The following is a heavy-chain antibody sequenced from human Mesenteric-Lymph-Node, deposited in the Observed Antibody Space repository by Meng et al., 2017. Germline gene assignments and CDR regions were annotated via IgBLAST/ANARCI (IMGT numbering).Heavy chain of an antibody. CDR2: IPHRGSS. Sequence: QVQLRQSRPPQVKPPETLSLTCAVSGDPITTHNWWAWVRQPPGKGLEWIGEIPHRGSSAYNPYLKSRVSMSIDKSKNQFSLKRTSVAAADTAVYHRLRGSGGSVWGQGTLVTVSS. D-gene: IGHD3-10*01. J-gene: IGHJ1*01. CDR3: LRGSGGSV. CDR1: GDPITTHNW. V-gene: IGHV4-4*03.